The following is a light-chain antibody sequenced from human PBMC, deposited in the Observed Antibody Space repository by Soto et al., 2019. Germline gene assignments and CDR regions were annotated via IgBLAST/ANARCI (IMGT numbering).Light chain of an antibody. CDR2: DVN. Sequence: QSVLTQPRSVSGSPGQSVTISCTGTSSDVGGYNYVSWYQQHPGKAPKFMIYDVNMRPSGVPDRFSGSKSGNTASLTISGLQAEDEADYYCCSYAGSYTLVFGGGTKLTVL. CDR1: SSDVGGYNY. J-gene: IGLJ2*01. V-gene: IGLV2-11*01. CDR3: CSYAGSYTLV.